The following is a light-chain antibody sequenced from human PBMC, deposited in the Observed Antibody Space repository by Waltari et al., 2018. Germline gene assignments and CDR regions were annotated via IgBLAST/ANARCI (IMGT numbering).Light chain of an antibody. V-gene: IGKV3-20*01. CDR1: QSVSSNY. CDR2: GAS. J-gene: IGKJ2*01. Sequence: EIVLTQSPGTLSLSPGERATLSCRASQSVSSNYLVWYQQKPGQAPRLLIYGASSRATGIPDRFSGSGSGTDFTLTISRLVPEDFAVYYYQQYGSSPPYTFGQGTKLEIK. CDR3: QQYGSSPPYT.